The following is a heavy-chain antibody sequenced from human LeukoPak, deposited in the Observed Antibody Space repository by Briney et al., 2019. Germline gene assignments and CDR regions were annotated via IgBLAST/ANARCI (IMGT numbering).Heavy chain of an antibody. CDR1: GFTFSSYA. J-gene: IGHJ5*02. CDR3: ARRAHVGEPAA. D-gene: IGHD2-15*01. CDR2: IYHDGST. Sequence: PGGSLRLSCAAAGFTFSSYAMSWVRQVPGKGLEWIGSIYHDGSTYSNPSLEGRVTISVDTSKNQFSLKLTSVTAADTAMYHCARRAHVGEPAAWGQGTLVTVSS. V-gene: IGHV4-38-2*01.